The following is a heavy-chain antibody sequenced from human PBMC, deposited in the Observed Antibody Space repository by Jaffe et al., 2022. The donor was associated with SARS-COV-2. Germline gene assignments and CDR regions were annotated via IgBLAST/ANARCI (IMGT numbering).Heavy chain of an antibody. CDR1: GGSISSSSYY. V-gene: IGHV4-39*01. CDR2: IYYSGST. J-gene: IGHJ3*02. CDR3: ARHLGPMIVVVITTYRGAFDI. Sequence: QLQLQESGPGLVKPSETLSLTCTVSGGSISSSSYYWGWIRQPPGKGLEWIGSIYYSGSTYYNPSLKSRVTISVDTSKNQFSLKLSSVTAADTAVYYCARHLGPMIVVVITTYRGAFDIWGQGTMVTVSS. D-gene: IGHD3-22*01.